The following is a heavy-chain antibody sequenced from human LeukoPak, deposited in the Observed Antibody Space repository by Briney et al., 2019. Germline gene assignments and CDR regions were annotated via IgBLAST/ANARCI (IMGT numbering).Heavy chain of an antibody. CDR1: GYSFTSYW. CDR3: ARPNHSSGWYYDY. D-gene: IGHD6-19*01. J-gene: IGHJ4*02. V-gene: IGHV5-51*01. CDR2: IYPGDYDT. Sequence: GESLKISCKGSGYSFTSYWIGWVRQMPGEGLEWMGIIYPGDYDTRYSPSFQGQVTISADKSSSTAYLQWSSLKASDTAMYYCARPNHSSGWYYDYWGQGTLVTVSS.